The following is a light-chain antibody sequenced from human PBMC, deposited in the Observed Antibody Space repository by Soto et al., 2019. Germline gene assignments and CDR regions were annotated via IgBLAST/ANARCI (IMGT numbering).Light chain of an antibody. CDR3: QMYGSSPPGT. CDR2: GAS. CDR1: QSVRNN. J-gene: IGKJ1*01. Sequence: EIVMTQSPATLSVSPGERATLSCRASQSVRNNLAWYQQKPGQAXRLLIYGASSRATGIPDKFSGSGSGTDFTLTISRLEPEDFAAYYCQMYGSSPPGTFGQGTKVDI. V-gene: IGKV3-20*01.